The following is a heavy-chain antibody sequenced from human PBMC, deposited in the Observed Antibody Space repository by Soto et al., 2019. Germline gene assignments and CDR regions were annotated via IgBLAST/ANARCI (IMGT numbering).Heavy chain of an antibody. J-gene: IGHJ6*02. V-gene: IGHV5-10-1*01. Sequence: RGESLNISCKGSGYSFTSYWINWVRQMPGKGLEWMGRIDPSDSYTNYSPPFQGHVTISADKSINTAYLQWSSLKASDTAMYYCARKQLVPSYYGMDVWGQGTTVTVSS. CDR1: GYSFTSYW. CDR3: ARKQLVPSYYGMDV. CDR2: IDPSDSYT. D-gene: IGHD6-6*01.